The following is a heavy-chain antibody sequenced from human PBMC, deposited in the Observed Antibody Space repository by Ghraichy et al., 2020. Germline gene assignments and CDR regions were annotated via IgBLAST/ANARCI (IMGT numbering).Heavy chain of an antibody. CDR1: GFTFSSYA. V-gene: IGHV3-23*01. J-gene: IGHJ3*02. CDR3: AKDLFPAAGRFDAFDI. CDR2: ISGGGSST. Sequence: GGSLRLSCAASGFTFSSYAMNWVRQAPGKGLEWVSGISGGGSSTYSADSVKGRFTISRDNSKNTLYVQMNNLRAEDTAVYYCAKDLFPAAGRFDAFDIWGQGTMVTVSS. D-gene: IGHD6-13*01.